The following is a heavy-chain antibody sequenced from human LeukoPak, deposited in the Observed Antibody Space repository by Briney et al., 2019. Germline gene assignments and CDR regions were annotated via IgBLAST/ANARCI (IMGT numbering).Heavy chain of an antibody. CDR2: IIPIFGTA. V-gene: IGHV1-69*06. CDR3: ARGEIYYYYYYMDV. D-gene: IGHD5-24*01. Sequence: ASVKVSCKASGGTFSSYAISWVRQAPGQGLEWMGGIIPIFGTANYAQKFQGRVTITADKSTSTAYMELSSLRSDNTAVYYCARGEIYYYYYYMDVWGKGTTVTISS. J-gene: IGHJ6*03. CDR1: GGTFSSYA.